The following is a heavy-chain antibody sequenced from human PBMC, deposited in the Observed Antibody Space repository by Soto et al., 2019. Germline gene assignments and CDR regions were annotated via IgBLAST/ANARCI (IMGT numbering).Heavy chain of an antibody. CDR3: VGGQYYFDY. Sequence: QVQLVESGGGVVQPGRSLRLSCAASGFPLTTYGMHWVREGPGKGLEWVAVISYDGTNKYYADSVKGRFTISRDNSKNTLYLQMNRLRPEDTALYYCVGGQYYFDYRGQGTLVTVSS. V-gene: IGHV3-30*03. CDR1: GFPLTTYG. J-gene: IGHJ4*02. D-gene: IGHD3-10*01. CDR2: ISYDGTNK.